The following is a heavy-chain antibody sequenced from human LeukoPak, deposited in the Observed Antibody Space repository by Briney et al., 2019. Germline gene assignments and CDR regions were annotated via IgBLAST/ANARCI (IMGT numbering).Heavy chain of an antibody. J-gene: IGHJ5*02. CDR3: ARAHSGATMTPWGFDP. CDR1: GYSFAFYW. CDR2: IYPGDSDT. V-gene: IGHV5-51*01. D-gene: IGHD1-26*01. Sequence: GESLQISCQCSGYSFAFYWIAWVRPPPGKGLEWMGIIYPGDSDTTYSPSFQGQVTISADRSISTAYLQWTSLKASDTAMYYCARAHSGATMTPWGFDPWGQGTLVTVSS.